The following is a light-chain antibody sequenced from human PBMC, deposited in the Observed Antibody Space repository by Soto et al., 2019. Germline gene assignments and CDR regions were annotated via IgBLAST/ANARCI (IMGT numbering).Light chain of an antibody. V-gene: IGKV1-5*03. CDR3: KHYNSYSEA. CDR1: QTISSW. Sequence: DIQMTQSPSTLSGSVGDRVTITCRPSQTISSWLAWYQQKPGKAPKLLIYKASTLKSGVPSRFSGSGSGTEFTLTISSLQPDDFATYYCKHYNSYSEAFGQGTKVDIK. J-gene: IGKJ1*01. CDR2: KAS.